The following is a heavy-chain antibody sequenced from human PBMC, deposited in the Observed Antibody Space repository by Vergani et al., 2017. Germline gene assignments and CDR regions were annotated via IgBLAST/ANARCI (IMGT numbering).Heavy chain of an antibody. CDR3: ARSAWALDY. Sequence: QLQLQESGSGLVKPSQTLSLPCAVSGGSISSGGYSWRWIRQPPGKGLEWIGYIYHSGSTNYNPSLKSRVTISVDPSKNQFALKLSSVTAADTAVYYCARSAWALDYWGQGTLVTVSS. V-gene: IGHV4-30-2*01. CDR2: IYHSGST. D-gene: IGHD1-26*01. J-gene: IGHJ4*02. CDR1: GGSISSGGYS.